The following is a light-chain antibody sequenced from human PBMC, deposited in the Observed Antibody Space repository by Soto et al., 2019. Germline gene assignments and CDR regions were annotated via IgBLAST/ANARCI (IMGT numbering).Light chain of an antibody. CDR2: AAS. CDR3: QQYNNWPPLT. CDR1: QSVSDS. V-gene: IGKV3-15*01. Sequence: EIVMTQSPATLSVSPGERATLSCRASQSVSDSLAWYQQKPGQAPRLLIYAASTRATGIPARFRGSGSGTDFTLTISSLQSEDFAVYYCQQYNNWPPLTFGGGTKVEIK. J-gene: IGKJ4*01.